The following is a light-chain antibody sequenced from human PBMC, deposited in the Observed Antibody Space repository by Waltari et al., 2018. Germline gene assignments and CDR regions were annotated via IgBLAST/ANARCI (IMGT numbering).Light chain of an antibody. CDR2: SAS. V-gene: IGLV7-43*01. Sequence: QPVVTPEPSLTVSPGGTVTLPCASSTGAVSSYYSPSWFQQKPGQAPRALIYSASNKHSWTPARFSGSLLGGKAALTLSGVQPEDEAEYYCLLYNGGVQLWLFGGGTKLTVL. CDR3: LLYNGGVQLWL. J-gene: IGLJ3*02. CDR1: TGAVSSYYS.